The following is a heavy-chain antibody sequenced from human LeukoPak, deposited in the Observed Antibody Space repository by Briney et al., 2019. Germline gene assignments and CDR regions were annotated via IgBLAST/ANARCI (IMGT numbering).Heavy chain of an antibody. V-gene: IGHV1-69*05. J-gene: IGHJ1*01. CDR3: ARVFYYDSSGYYRSAEYFQH. CDR2: IIPIFGTA. CDR1: GGTFSSYA. Sequence: SVKISCKASGGTFSSYAISWVRQAPGQGLEWMGRIIPIFGTANYAQKFQGRVTITTDESTSTAYMELSSLRSEDTAVYYCARVFYYDSSGYYRSAEYFQHWGQGTLVTVSS. D-gene: IGHD3-22*01.